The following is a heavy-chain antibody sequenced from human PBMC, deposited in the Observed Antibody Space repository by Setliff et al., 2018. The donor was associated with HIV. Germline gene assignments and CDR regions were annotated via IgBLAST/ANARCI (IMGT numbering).Heavy chain of an antibody. J-gene: IGHJ4*02. CDR2: INTDGSRT. D-gene: IGHD6-13*01. CDR3: ARGDYSSRYDY. V-gene: IGHV3-74*01. CDR1: GISFSSYW. Sequence: LRLSCAASGISFSSYWMHWVRQAPGDGLVWVSRINTDGSRTTYADSVKGRFTISRDNAKNTLYLQMNSLRDEDTAVYYCARGDYSSRYDYWGQGTLVTVSS.